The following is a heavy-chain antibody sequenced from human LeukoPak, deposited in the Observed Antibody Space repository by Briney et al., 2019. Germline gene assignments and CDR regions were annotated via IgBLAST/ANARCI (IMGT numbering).Heavy chain of an antibody. CDR3: VRDLMGAGGTTAYFHH. CDR1: GFTFSDYS. D-gene: IGHD1-1*01. CDR2: ISRRSRHL. J-gene: IGHJ1*01. V-gene: IGHV3-21*01. Sequence: GGSLRLSCAASGFTFSDYSMNWVCQAPGKGLERVSSISRRSRHLYYAGSVKGRFTISRDNAKNSLYLQMNSLRAEDMAVYYCVRDLMGAGGTTAYFHHWGQGTLVTVSS.